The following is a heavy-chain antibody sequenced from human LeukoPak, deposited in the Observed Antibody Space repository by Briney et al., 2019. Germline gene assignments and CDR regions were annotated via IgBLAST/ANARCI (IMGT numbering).Heavy chain of an antibody. CDR1: GFTFSSYG. V-gene: IGHV3-30*18. D-gene: IGHD2-15*01. CDR2: ISYDGSNK. CDR3: AKNGYSGAYYFDY. Sequence: GGSLRLSCAASGFTFSSYGMHWVRQAPGKGLEWVAVISYDGSNKYYADSVKGRFTISRDNSKNTLYLQMNSLRAEDTAVYYCAKNGYSGAYYFDYWGQGTLVTVSS. J-gene: IGHJ4*02.